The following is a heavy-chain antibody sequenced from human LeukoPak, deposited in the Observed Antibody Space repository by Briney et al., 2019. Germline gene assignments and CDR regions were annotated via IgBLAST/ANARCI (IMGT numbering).Heavy chain of an antibody. D-gene: IGHD3-10*01. J-gene: IGHJ3*02. CDR1: GGSVSSGTYY. V-gene: IGHV4-61*01. CDR2: IYYSGST. Sequence: SETLSLTCTVSGGSVSSGTYYWSWIRQPPGEGLEWIGDIYYSGSTNYNPSLKSRVTISVDTSKNQFSLKLSSVTAADTAVYYCARVEWFGELSPFDIWGQGTMVTVSS. CDR3: ARVEWFGELSPFDI.